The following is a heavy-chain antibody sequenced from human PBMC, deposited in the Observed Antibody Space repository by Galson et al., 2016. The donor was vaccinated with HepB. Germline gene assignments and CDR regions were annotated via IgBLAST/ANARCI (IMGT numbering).Heavy chain of an antibody. V-gene: IGHV4-4*02. J-gene: IGHJ5*02. CDR1: GASISDSNW. CDR2: IYHTGTS. Sequence: LSLTCDVSGASISDSNWWTWVRQVPGKGLEWIGEIYHTGTSNNNPFLNSRFTLSLDESRNQFSLNITSVTAADTAVSYCARAAISPGARMVFDPWGQGTLVTGSS. CDR3: ARAAISPGARMVFDP. D-gene: IGHD2-2*01.